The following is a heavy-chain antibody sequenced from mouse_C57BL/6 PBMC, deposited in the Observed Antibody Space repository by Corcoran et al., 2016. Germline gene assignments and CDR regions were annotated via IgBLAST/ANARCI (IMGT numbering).Heavy chain of an antibody. CDR3: AIYGSSLCYFDV. CDR2: INPNNGGT. CDR1: GYTFTDYY. V-gene: IGHV1-26*01. J-gene: IGHJ1*03. Sequence: EVQLQQSGPELVKPGASVKISCKASGYTFTDYYMNWVKQSHGKSLEWIGDINPNNGGTSYNQKFKGKATLTVDKSSSTAYMELRSLTSEDSAVYYCAIYGSSLCYFDVWGTGTTVTVSS. D-gene: IGHD1-1*01.